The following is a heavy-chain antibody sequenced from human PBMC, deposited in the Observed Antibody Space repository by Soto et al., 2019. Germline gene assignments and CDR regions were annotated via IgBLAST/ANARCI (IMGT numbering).Heavy chain of an antibody. Sequence: SETMSLTCAVSGGSISSSNWWSWVRQPPGKGLEWIGEIYHSGSTNYNPSLKSRVTMTTDTSTSTAYMELRSLRSDDTDVYYCARGVRRFLERTTNWFDPWGQRTLVTVSS. V-gene: IGHV4-4*02. J-gene: IGHJ5*02. CDR3: ARGVRRFLERTTNWFDP. CDR2: IYHSGST. D-gene: IGHD3-3*01. CDR1: GGSISSSNW.